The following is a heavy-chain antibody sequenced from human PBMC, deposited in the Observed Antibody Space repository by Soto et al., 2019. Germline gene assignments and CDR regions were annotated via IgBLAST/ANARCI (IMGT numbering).Heavy chain of an antibody. Sequence: SQTLSLTCAISGDSVSSNSAAWNWIRQSPSRGLEWLGRTYYRSKWYNDYAVSVKSRITINPDTSKNQFSLKLSSVTAADTAVYYCARDSYGLRNYGMDVWGQGTTVTVSS. CDR1: GDSVSSNSAA. CDR3: ARDSYGLRNYGMDV. D-gene: IGHD5-18*01. J-gene: IGHJ6*02. CDR2: TYYRSKWYN. V-gene: IGHV6-1*01.